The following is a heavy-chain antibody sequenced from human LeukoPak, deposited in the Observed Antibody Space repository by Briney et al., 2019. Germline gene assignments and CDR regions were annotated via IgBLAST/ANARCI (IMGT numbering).Heavy chain of an antibody. D-gene: IGHD3-22*01. Sequence: ASVKVSCKASGGTFSSYAIIWVRQAPGQGLEWMGGIIPIFGTANYAQKFQGRVTITADESTSTAYMELSSLRSEDTAVYYCARPLNYYDSSGYFAFDIWGQGTMVTVSS. CDR1: GGTFSSYA. CDR2: IIPIFGTA. J-gene: IGHJ3*02. V-gene: IGHV1-69*01. CDR3: ARPLNYYDSSGYFAFDI.